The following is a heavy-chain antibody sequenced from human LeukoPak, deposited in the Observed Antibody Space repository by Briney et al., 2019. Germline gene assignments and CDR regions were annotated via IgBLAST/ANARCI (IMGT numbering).Heavy chain of an antibody. CDR2: INPSGGST. V-gene: IGHV1-46*01. Sequence: SVKVSCKASGYRFTSYDMHWVRQAPGQGLEWMGIINPSGGSTSYAQRFQGRVAMTRDTSTTTVYMEVNSLTSEDTAVYFCARDGPTAAPFDYWGQGTLVTVSS. J-gene: IGHJ4*02. D-gene: IGHD2-2*01. CDR1: GYRFTSYD. CDR3: ARDGPTAAPFDY.